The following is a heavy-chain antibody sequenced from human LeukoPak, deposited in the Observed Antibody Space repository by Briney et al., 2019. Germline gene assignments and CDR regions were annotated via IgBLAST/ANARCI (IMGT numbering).Heavy chain of an antibody. J-gene: IGHJ4*02. CDR3: ARGQRGGWLRWPLDY. CDR2: INHSGST. V-gene: IGHV4-34*01. Sequence: PSQTLSLTCSVSGGSINTGDYYWSWIRQPPGKGLEWIGEINHSGSTNYNPSLKSRVTISVDTSKNQFSLKLSSVTAADTAVYYCARGQRGGWLRWPLDYWGQGTLVTVSS. D-gene: IGHD5-12*01. CDR1: GGSINTGDYY.